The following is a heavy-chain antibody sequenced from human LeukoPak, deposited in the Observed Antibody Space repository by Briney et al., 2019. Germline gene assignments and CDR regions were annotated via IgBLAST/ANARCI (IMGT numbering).Heavy chain of an antibody. CDR1: GGSISSYY. V-gene: IGHV4-4*07. CDR3: ARDSGSGSYSPIDAFDI. J-gene: IGHJ3*02. CDR2: IYSSGST. D-gene: IGHD3-10*01. Sequence: PSETLSLTCTVSGGSISSYYWSWIRQPAGKGLEWIGRIYSSGSTNCNPSLKSRVTMSVDTSKNQFSLKLSSVTAADTAVYYCARDSGSGSYSPIDAFDIWGQGTMVTVSS.